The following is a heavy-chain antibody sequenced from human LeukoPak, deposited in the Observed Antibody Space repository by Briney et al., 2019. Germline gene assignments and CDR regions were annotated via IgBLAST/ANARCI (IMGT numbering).Heavy chain of an antibody. Sequence: SETLSLTCTVSGGSISSSSYYWGWIRQPPGKGLEWIGSIYYSGSTYYNPSLKSRVTISVDTSKNQFSLKLSSVTAADTAVYYCARRPSSGVCYYYYGMDVWGQGTTVTVSS. CDR2: IYYSGST. CDR1: GGSISSSSYY. J-gene: IGHJ6*02. D-gene: IGHD6-6*01. CDR3: ARRPSSGVCYYYYGMDV. V-gene: IGHV4-39*01.